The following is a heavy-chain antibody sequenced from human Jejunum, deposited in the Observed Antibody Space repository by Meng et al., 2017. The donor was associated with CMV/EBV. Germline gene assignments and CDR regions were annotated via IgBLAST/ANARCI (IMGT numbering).Heavy chain of an antibody. Sequence: ITSLKWWSWVRQPPGKGLEWIAEIYHSGLTNYNAPFKSRVTVSVDTSKNEFSLSLRSVTAADTAVYYCARIPSNYDILTGYYKYYFDYWGQGTLVTVSS. CDR2: IYHSGLT. CDR3: ARIPSNYDILTGYYKYYFDY. CDR1: ITSLKW. V-gene: IGHV4-4*02. J-gene: IGHJ4*02. D-gene: IGHD3-9*01.